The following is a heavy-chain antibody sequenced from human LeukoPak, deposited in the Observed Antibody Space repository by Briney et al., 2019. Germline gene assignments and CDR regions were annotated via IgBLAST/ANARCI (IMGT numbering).Heavy chain of an antibody. CDR1: GFTFSSYS. CDR3: ARGGSSSFAY. CDR2: ITASGTAM. J-gene: IGHJ4*02. D-gene: IGHD1-26*01. Sequence: GGSLRLSCAASGFTFSSYSMNWVRQAPGKGLEWVSHITASGTAMFYADSVKGRFTISRDNAKNSLYLQMNSLRDEDTAVYYGARGGSSSFAYWGREPWSPSPQ. V-gene: IGHV3-48*02.